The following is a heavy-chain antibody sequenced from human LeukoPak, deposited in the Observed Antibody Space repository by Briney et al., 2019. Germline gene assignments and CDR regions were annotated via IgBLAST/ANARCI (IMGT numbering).Heavy chain of an antibody. J-gene: IGHJ4*02. CDR2: ISRSGSTI. CDR1: GFTFSSHE. CDR3: AKDGVWSGYFRG. D-gene: IGHD3-3*01. V-gene: IGHV3-48*03. Sequence: GGSLRLSCAASGFTFSSHEMNWVRQAPGKGLEWVSYISRSGSTIYYADSVKGRFTISRDDAKNSLYLQMNSLRAEDTAVYYCAKDGVWSGYFRGWGQGTLVTVSS.